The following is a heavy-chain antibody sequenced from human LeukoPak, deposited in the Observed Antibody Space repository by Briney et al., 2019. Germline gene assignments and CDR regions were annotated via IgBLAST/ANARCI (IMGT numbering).Heavy chain of an antibody. J-gene: IGHJ4*02. V-gene: IGHV4-39*01. Sequence: PSETLSLTCTVSGGSISGSAYYWGWIRQPPGKGLEWIGSIYYGGSPYYNPSLKSRVTMSVDTSRNQISLELSSVTAADTAVYYCARPGYSYGPYYFDYWGQGTLVTVSS. D-gene: IGHD5-18*01. CDR2: IYYGGSP. CDR1: GGSISGSAYY. CDR3: ARPGYSYGPYYFDY.